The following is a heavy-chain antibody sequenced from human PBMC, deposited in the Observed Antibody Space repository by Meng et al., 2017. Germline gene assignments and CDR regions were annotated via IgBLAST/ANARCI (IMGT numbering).Heavy chain of an antibody. V-gene: IGHV1-2*06. CDR3: ARYSGYDVSNLDY. CDR2: INPNSGGT. Sequence: ASVKVSCKASGYTFTGYYMHWVRQAPGQGLEWMGRINPNSGGTNYAQKFQGRVTMTRDTSISTAYMELSRLRSDDTAVYYCARYSGYDVSNLDYWGQGTLVTVSS. CDR1: GYTFTGYY. D-gene: IGHD5-12*01. J-gene: IGHJ4*02.